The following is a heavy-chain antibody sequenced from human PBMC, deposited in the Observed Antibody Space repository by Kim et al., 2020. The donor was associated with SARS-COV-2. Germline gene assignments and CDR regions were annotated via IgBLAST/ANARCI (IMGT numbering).Heavy chain of an antibody. V-gene: IGHV4-34*01. CDR1: GGSFSGYY. CDR3: ARGLAARPDPYY. Sequence: SETLSLTCAVYGGSFSGYYWSWIRQPPGKGLEWIGEINHSGSTNYNPSLKSRVTISVDTSKNQFSLKLSSVTAADTAVYYCARGLAARPDPYYWGQGTLV. J-gene: IGHJ4*02. CDR2: INHSGST. D-gene: IGHD6-6*01.